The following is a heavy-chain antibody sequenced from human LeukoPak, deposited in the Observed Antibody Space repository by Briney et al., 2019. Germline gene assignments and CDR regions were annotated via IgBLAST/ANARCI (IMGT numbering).Heavy chain of an antibody. CDR1: GGSISSSNW. CDR3: ASGRPPWYSESYYAG. J-gene: IGHJ4*02. Sequence: SGTLSLTCAVSGGSISSSNWWSWVRQPPGKGLEWIGEIYHSGSTNYNPSLKSRVTISVDKSKNQFSLKLSSVTAADTAVYYCASGRPPWYSESYYAGWGQGTLVTVSS. D-gene: IGHD1-26*01. V-gene: IGHV4-4*02. CDR2: IYHSGST.